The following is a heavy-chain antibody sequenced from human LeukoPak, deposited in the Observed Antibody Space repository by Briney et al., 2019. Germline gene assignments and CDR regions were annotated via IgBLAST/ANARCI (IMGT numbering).Heavy chain of an antibody. D-gene: IGHD5-18*01. CDR2: IWYGGSNK. CDR1: GFTFSSYG. V-gene: IGHV3-30*02. J-gene: IGHJ4*02. Sequence: QPGGSLRLSCAASGFTFSSYGMHWVRQAPGKGLEWVAVIWYGGSNKYYADSVKGRFTISRDNSKNTLYLQMNSLRAEDTAVYYCAKDLASSDRAMGVFDYWGQGTLVTVSS. CDR3: AKDLASSDRAMGVFDY.